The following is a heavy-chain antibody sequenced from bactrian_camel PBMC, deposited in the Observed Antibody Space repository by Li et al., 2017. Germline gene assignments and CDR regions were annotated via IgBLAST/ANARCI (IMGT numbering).Heavy chain of an antibody. V-gene: IGHV3S55*01. J-gene: IGHJ4*01. Sequence: HVQLVESGGGSVQVGGSLRVSCEVTGYTADKPYCMGWFRQAPGEEREGVATIDGNGDTSYADSVKGRFTISKDNVKNTLYPQMDSLKVEDSAMYYCAAYYRPSFTVGVADILSFAYTGKGTQVTVS. CDR2: IDGNGDT. D-gene: IGHD3*01. CDR1: GYTADKPYC.